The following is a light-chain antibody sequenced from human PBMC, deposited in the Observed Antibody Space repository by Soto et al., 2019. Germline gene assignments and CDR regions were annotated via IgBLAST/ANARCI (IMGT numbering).Light chain of an antibody. CDR3: QQYNNWPPT. J-gene: IGKJ2*01. CDR2: GAS. V-gene: IGKV3-15*01. CDR1: QSVSSN. Sequence: EIVMTQSPATLSVSPGDRATLSCRASQSVSSNLVWYQQKRGQAPRLLIYGASTRATGIPAMFSGSGSGTEFTLTISSLQSEDFAVYYCQQYNNWPPTFGQGTKLEIK.